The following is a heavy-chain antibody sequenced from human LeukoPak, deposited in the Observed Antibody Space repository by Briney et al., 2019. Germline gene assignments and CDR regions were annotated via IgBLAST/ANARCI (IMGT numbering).Heavy chain of an antibody. CDR1: GFTFSSYW. CDR3: ASYYYDSSGYYDY. CDR2: INSDGSST. Sequence: PGGSLRLSCAASGFTFSSYWMHWVRQAPGKGLVWVSRINSDGSSTSYADSVKGRFTISRDNAKNTLYLQMNSLRADDTAVYYCASYYYDSSGYYDYWGQGTLVTVSS. J-gene: IGHJ4*02. V-gene: IGHV3-74*01. D-gene: IGHD3-22*01.